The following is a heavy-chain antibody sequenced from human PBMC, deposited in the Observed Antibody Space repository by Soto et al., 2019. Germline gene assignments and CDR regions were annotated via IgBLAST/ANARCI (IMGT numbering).Heavy chain of an antibody. V-gene: IGHV4-31*03. CDR1: GAALNSGNYY. D-gene: IGHD2-21*01. CDR2: IYVTGAV. J-gene: IGHJ5*02. Sequence: PSETLSLTCIVSGAALNSGNYYWSWIRQVPGKGLEWIGHIYVTGAVDYNPSLRDRITISQDTSERQFPLNLRLVTAADTAVYYCARLRIATNNYKWFDPWGQGTLVTVSS. CDR3: ARLRIATNNYKWFDP.